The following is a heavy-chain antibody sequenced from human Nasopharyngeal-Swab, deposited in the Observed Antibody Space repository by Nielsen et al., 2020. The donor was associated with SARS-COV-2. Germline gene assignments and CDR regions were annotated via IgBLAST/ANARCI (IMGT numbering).Heavy chain of an antibody. CDR2: INAPGGT. CDR1: GFSLNRYA. Sequence: GESLKISCAASGFSLNRYAMSWVRQAAGKGLEWVSGINAPGGTYYGDSVKGRFTISKDNSQNTLYLQMNSLRADDTAIYYCAKDYPEPVGSSSIFDYWGQGILVTVSS. V-gene: IGHV3-23*01. D-gene: IGHD3-10*01. CDR3: AKDYPEPVGSSSIFDY. J-gene: IGHJ4*02.